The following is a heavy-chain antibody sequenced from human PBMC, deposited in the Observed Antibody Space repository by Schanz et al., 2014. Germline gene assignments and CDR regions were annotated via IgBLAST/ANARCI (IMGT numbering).Heavy chain of an antibody. CDR3: ARDGEAAAGCDY. CDR2: INPSGGSP. D-gene: IGHD6-13*01. V-gene: IGHV1-46*03. Sequence: QVQLVQSGAEVKKPGASVKVSCKASGYTFTSYYMHWVRQAPGQGLEWMGIINPSGGSPSYAQKFQGRGTMARDTSTSTVYMELSSLRSEDTAVYYCARDGEAAAGCDYWGQGTLVTVSS. CDR1: GYTFTSYY. J-gene: IGHJ4*02.